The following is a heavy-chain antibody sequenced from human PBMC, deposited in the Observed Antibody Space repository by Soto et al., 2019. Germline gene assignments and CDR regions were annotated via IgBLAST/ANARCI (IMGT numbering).Heavy chain of an antibody. V-gene: IGHV1-69*04. CDR1: GDTFSFYS. CDR3: ATRYGAGYRAFDY. Sequence: QVQLVQSGAEVTRPGSAVKVSCTASGDTFSFYSINWVRQAPGLVLEWLGSVNPILSMSNYAPRFHGIVTMNADKSTSTAFLELSGLRSEDTAMHYGATRYGAGYRAFDYWGQGARVTVS. J-gene: IGHJ4*02. D-gene: IGHD3-10*01. CDR2: VNPILSMS.